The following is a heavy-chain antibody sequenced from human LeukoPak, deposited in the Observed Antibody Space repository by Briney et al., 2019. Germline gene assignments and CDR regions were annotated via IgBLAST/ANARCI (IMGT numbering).Heavy chain of an antibody. D-gene: IGHD5-12*01. V-gene: IGHV3-23*01. Sequence: PGGSLRLSCAASGFTFSSYGMSWVRQAPGKGLEWVSAISGSGGSTYYADSVKGRFTISRDNAKNSLYLQMNSLRAEDTALYYCARDRGYDYPYFYYYMDVWGKGTTVTISS. CDR3: ARDRGYDYPYFYYYMDV. CDR1: GFTFSSYG. J-gene: IGHJ6*03. CDR2: ISGSGGST.